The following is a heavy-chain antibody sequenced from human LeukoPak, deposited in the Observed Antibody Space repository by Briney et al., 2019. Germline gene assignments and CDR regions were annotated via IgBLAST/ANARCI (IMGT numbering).Heavy chain of an antibody. D-gene: IGHD2-2*01. CDR3: ARSGCYDRAFDI. J-gene: IGHJ3*02. V-gene: IGHV4-34*01. CDR1: VGSFSGYY. Sequence: SETLSLTCAVYVGSFSGYYWSWIRQPPGKGLEWIGEINHSGSTNYNPSLKSRVTISVDTSKNQFSLKLSSVTAADTAVYYCARSGCYDRAFDIWGQGTMVTVSS. CDR2: INHSGST.